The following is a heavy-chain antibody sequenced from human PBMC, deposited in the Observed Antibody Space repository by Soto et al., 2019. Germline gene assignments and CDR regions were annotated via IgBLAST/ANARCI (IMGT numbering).Heavy chain of an antibody. Sequence: ASVKVSCKASGYTFTSYGISWVRQAPGQGLEWMGWISAYNGNTNYAQKLQGRVTMTTDTSTSTAYMELRSLRSDDTAVYYCARDFSGVVVPAAINWFDPWGQGTLVTVSS. D-gene: IGHD2-2*01. CDR2: ISAYNGNT. V-gene: IGHV1-18*01. CDR3: ARDFSGVVVPAAINWFDP. CDR1: GYTFTSYG. J-gene: IGHJ5*02.